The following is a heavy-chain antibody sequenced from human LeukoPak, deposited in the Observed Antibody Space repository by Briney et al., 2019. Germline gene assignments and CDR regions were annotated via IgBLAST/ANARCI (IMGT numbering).Heavy chain of an antibody. V-gene: IGHV3-7*01. D-gene: IGHD3-22*01. CDR1: GFTFSSYW. J-gene: IGHJ4*02. CDR3: ARALLYDSSGYNDY. Sequence: GGSLRLSCAASGFTFSSYWMSWVRQAPGKGLEWVANIKQDGSEKYYVDSVKGRFTISRDNAKNSLYLQMNSLRAEDTAVYYCARALLYDSSGYNDYWGQGTLVTVSS. CDR2: IKQDGSEK.